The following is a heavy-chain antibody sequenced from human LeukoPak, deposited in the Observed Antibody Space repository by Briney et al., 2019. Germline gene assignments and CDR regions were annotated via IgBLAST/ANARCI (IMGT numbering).Heavy chain of an antibody. Sequence: GGSVRLSCAASGFTFSRYWMSWLRQTPEKGLEGVANIKQDGSEKYYVDSVKGRFTFSRDNAKNSLYLQMNSLRAEDTAVYYCARQRGYSYGRFDYWGQGTLVTVSS. CDR3: ARQRGYSYGRFDY. CDR1: GFTFSRYW. D-gene: IGHD5-18*01. V-gene: IGHV3-7*01. CDR2: IKQDGSEK. J-gene: IGHJ4*02.